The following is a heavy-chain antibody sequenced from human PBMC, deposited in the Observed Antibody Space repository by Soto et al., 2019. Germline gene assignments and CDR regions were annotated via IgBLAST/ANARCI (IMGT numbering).Heavy chain of an antibody. CDR1: GFTFSSYA. Sequence: EVQLLESGGGLVQPGGSLRLSCAASGFTFSSYAMNWVRQAPGKGLEWVSVISGSGGSTYYADSVKGRFTISRDNSNNTLYLQMNSLRAEDTAVYYCAKRGSGSYYHYWGQGTLVTVSS. V-gene: IGHV3-23*01. CDR2: ISGSGGST. D-gene: IGHD1-26*01. J-gene: IGHJ4*02. CDR3: AKRGSGSYYHY.